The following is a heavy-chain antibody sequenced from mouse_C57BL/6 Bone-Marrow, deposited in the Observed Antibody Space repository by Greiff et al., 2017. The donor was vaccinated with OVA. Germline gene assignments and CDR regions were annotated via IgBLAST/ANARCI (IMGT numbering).Heavy chain of an antibody. CDR3: TRAGSSPYYYAMDY. D-gene: IGHD1-1*01. Sequence: DVQLVESGGGLVQPGGSMKLSCAASGFTFSDAWMDWVRQSPEKGLEWVAEIRNKANNHAPYYAESVQGRFTISRDDSKSSGYLQMNSLRAEDTGIYYCTRAGSSPYYYAMDYWGQGTSVTVSS. CDR2: IRNKANNHAP. CDR1: GFTFSDAW. J-gene: IGHJ4*01. V-gene: IGHV6-6*01.